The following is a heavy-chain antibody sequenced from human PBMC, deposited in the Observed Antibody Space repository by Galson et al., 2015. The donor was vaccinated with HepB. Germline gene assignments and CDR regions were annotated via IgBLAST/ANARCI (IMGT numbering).Heavy chain of an antibody. CDR2: ISEDGGDK. CDR3: AKVDANWWYFQY. CDR1: GFSFNSYG. J-gene: IGHJ1*01. Sequence: SLRLSCAASGFSFNSYGMHWVRQAAGTGPEWVAVISEDGGDKFYADSVRGRFTISRDNSKNTLYLQMDSLRSDDTAVYYCAKVDANWWYFQYWGQGALVIVSS. D-gene: IGHD2-15*01. V-gene: IGHV3-30*18.